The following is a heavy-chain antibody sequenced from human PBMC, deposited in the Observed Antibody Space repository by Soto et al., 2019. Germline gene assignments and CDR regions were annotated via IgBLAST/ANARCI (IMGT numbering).Heavy chain of an antibody. D-gene: IGHD6-19*01. J-gene: IGHJ4*02. CDR1: GGSISSSSYY. CDR2: IYYSGST. Sequence: QLQLQESGPGLVKPSETLSLTCTVSGGSISSSSYYWGWIRQPPGKGLEWIGSIYYSGSTYYNPSLKSRVTISVDTSKNQFSLKLSSVTAADTAVYYCVRPGSGWQKYYFDYWGQGTLVTVSS. V-gene: IGHV4-39*01. CDR3: VRPGSGWQKYYFDY.